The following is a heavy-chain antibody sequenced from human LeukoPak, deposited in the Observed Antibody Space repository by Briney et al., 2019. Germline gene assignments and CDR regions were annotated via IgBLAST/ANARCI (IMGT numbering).Heavy chain of an antibody. CDR1: GYTFTSYD. Sequence: ASVKVSCKASGYTFTSYDINWVRQAPGQGLEWMGWINPNSGDTNYAQKFQGRVTMTRDTSISTAYMELSRLTSDDTAVYYCARNDYYDSRTNSDYWGQGTLVTVSS. D-gene: IGHD3-22*01. CDR3: ARNDYYDSRTNSDY. J-gene: IGHJ4*02. V-gene: IGHV1-2*02. CDR2: INPNSGDT.